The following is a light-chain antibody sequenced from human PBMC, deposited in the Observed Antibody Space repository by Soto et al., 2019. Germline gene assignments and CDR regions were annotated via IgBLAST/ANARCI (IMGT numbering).Light chain of an antibody. J-gene: IGLJ2*01. V-gene: IGLV4-69*01. Sequence: QPVLTQSPSASASLGASVKLTCTLSSGHSSYAIAWHQQQPEKGPRYLMKLDSDGSHTKGDEIPDRFSGSSSGAERYLPISILQSEDEADYYCQTWGTGIHVVFLGGTQLTVL. CDR1: SGHSSYA. CDR2: LDSDGSH. CDR3: QTWGTGIHVV.